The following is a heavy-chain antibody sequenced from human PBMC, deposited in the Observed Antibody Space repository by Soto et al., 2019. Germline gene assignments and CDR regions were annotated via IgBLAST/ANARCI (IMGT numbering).Heavy chain of an antibody. V-gene: IGHV4-30-4*01. CDR3: AREGYCSGGSCYSEYFQH. CDR1: GGSISSGDYY. CDR2: IYYSGSS. J-gene: IGHJ1*01. D-gene: IGHD2-15*01. Sequence: QVQLQESGPGLVKPSQTLSLTCTVSGGSISSGDYYWSWIRQPPGKGLECIGYIYYSGSSYYNPSLKSRVTISVDTSKNQFSLKLSSVTAADTAVYYCAREGYCSGGSCYSEYFQHWGQGTLVTVSS.